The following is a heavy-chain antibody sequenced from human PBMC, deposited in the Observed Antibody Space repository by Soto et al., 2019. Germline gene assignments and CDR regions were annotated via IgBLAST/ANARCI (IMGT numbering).Heavy chain of an antibody. Sequence: PSETLSLTCTVSGGSISSGVYYWSGIRQHPGKGLEWIGYIYYSGSTYYNPSLKSRVTISVDTSKNQFSLKLSSVTAADTAVYYCASSYGDSMVDYWGQGTLVTVSS. V-gene: IGHV4-31*03. CDR1: GGSISSGVYY. CDR2: IYYSGST. J-gene: IGHJ4*02. CDR3: ASSYGDSMVDY. D-gene: IGHD4-17*01.